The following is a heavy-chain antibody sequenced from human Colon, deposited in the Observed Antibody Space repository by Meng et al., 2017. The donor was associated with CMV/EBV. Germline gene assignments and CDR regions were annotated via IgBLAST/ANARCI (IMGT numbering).Heavy chain of an antibody. V-gene: IGHV3-15*01. J-gene: IGHJ6*02. CDR3: AAITAATVTLYGMDV. CDR2: IKSKIDGGTT. D-gene: IGHD6-13*01. Sequence: GGSLRLSCAASGFTVSSNYMSWVRQAPGKGLEWIGRIKSKIDGGTTDYAAPVKDRFSLSRDDSKNTLYLQMNSLKTEDTAVYYCAAITAATVTLYGMDVWGLGTTVTVSS. CDR1: GFTVSSNY.